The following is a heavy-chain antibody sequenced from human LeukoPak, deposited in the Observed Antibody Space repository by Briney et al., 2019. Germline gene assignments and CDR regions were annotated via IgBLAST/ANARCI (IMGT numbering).Heavy chain of an antibody. CDR1: GFTFSTCA. CDR3: AKAHCTPASGGMIDY. CDR2: IRRREGST. Sequence: GGSLRLFCAPCGFTFSTCAVLGVPDAREGAGGWVSAIRRREGSTLYPDSVKGRFTNSRYNSKSAVYLQMCGLRAEDPALYYCAKAHCTPASGGMIDYWGQGTLVTVSS. D-gene: IGHD2-8*01. V-gene: IGHV3-23*01. J-gene: IGHJ4*02.